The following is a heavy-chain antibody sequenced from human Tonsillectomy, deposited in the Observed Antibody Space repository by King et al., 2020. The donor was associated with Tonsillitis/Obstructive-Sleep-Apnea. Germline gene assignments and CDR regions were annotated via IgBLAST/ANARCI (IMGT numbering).Heavy chain of an antibody. CDR1: GFTFSSYA. D-gene: IGHD3-10*01. Sequence: VQLVESGGGLVQPGGSLRLSCAASGFTFSSYAMNWVRQAPGKGLEWGSAISGSGDSTYSADSVKGRFTISRDNSKNTRYLQMNSLRAEDTAVYYCAKDPGSMVRGVTGGLDPWGQGTLVTVSS. J-gene: IGHJ5*02. CDR3: AKDPGSMVRGVTGGLDP. CDR2: ISGSGDST. V-gene: IGHV3-23*04.